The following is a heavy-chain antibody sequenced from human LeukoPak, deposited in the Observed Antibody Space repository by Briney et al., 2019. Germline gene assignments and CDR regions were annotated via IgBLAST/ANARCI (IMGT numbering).Heavy chain of an antibody. CDR2: IYYSGST. D-gene: IGHD6-19*01. J-gene: IGHJ4*02. CDR1: GGSISSYY. Sequence: SETLSLTCTVSGGSISSYYWSWIRQPPGKGLEWIGYIYYSGSTNYNPSLKSRVTISVDTSKNQFSLKLSSVTAADTAMYYCASSGAVARFDYWGQGTLVTVSS. V-gene: IGHV4-59*01. CDR3: ASSGAVARFDY.